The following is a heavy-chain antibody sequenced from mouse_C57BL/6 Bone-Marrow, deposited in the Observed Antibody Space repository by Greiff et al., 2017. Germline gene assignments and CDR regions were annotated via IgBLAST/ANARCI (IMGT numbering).Heavy chain of an antibody. CDR1: GYTFTEYT. Sequence: QVQLQQSGAELVKPGASVKLSCKASGYTFTEYTIHWVKQRPGQGLEWIGWFYPGSGSIKYNEKFKGKATLTADKSSSTVYMELSRLTSEDSAVYVCARHERGLRHLYYYAMDYWGQGTSVTVSS. CDR3: ARHERGLRHLYYYAMDY. D-gene: IGHD2-12*01. J-gene: IGHJ4*01. V-gene: IGHV1-62-2*01. CDR2: FYPGSGSI.